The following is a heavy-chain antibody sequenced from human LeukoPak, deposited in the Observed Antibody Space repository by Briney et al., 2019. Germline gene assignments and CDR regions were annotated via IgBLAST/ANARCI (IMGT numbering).Heavy chain of an antibody. V-gene: IGHV3-21*01. CDR2: ISSSSSYI. D-gene: IGHD3-9*01. CDR3: ARDYYDILTGLQYYFDY. CDR1: GLTFSSYS. Sequence: GGSLRLSCAASGLTFSSYSMNWVRQAPGKGLEWVSSISSSSSYIYYADSVKGRFTISRDNAKNSLYLQMNSLRAEDTAVYYCARDYYDILTGLQYYFDYWGQGTLVTVSS. J-gene: IGHJ4*02.